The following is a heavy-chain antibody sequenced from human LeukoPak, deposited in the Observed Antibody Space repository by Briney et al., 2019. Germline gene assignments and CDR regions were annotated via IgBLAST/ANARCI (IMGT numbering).Heavy chain of an antibody. V-gene: IGHV4-59*01. CDR2: IYYSGST. Sequence: SETLSLTCTVSGGSISSYYWSWIRQPPGKGLEWIGYIYYSGSTNYNPSLKSRVTISVDTSNNQSSLKLSSVTAADTAVYYCARENGLGATVDYWGQGTLVTVSS. CDR1: GGSISSYY. J-gene: IGHJ4*02. D-gene: IGHD1-26*01. CDR3: ARENGLGATVDY.